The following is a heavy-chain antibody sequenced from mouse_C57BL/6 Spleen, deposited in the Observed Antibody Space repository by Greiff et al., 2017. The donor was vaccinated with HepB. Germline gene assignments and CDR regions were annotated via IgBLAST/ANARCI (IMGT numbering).Heavy chain of an antibody. CDR3: ARITTVEVYFEY. Sequence: QVHVKQSGAELARPGASVKLSCKASGYTFTSYGISWVKQRTGQGLEWIGEIYPRSGNTYYNEKFKGKATLTADKSSSTAYMELRSLTSEDSAVYFCARITTVEVYFEYWGQGTTLTVSS. CDR1: GYTFTSYG. J-gene: IGHJ2*01. D-gene: IGHD1-1*01. CDR2: IYPRSGNT. V-gene: IGHV1-81*01.